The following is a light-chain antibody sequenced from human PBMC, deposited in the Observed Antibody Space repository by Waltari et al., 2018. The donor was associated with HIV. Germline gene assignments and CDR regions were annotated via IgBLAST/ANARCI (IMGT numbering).Light chain of an antibody. CDR3: QQLNSYPLT. CDR2: AAS. Sequence: DIQWTQSPSFLSASVGDGVTITCRARQGISSSLAWYQPKPGKAPKLLIYAASTLQSGVPSMFSGSGSGTEFTLTISSLQPEDFATYYCQQLNSYPLTFGGGTKVEIK. V-gene: IGKV1-9*01. CDR1: QGISSS. J-gene: IGKJ4*01.